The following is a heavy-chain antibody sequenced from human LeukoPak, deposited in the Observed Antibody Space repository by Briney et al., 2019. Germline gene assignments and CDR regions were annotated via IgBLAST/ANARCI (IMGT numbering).Heavy chain of an antibody. CDR2: ISAYNGNT. CDR3: ARDLTGYYKDYYYYMDV. D-gene: IGHD3-9*01. J-gene: IGHJ6*03. Sequence: ASVKVSCKASGYTFTSYGISWVRQAPGQGLERMGWISAYNGNTNYAQKLQGRVTMTTDTSTSTAYMELRSLRSDDTAVYYCARDLTGYYKDYYYYMDVWGKGTTVTVSS. CDR1: GYTFTSYG. V-gene: IGHV1-18*01.